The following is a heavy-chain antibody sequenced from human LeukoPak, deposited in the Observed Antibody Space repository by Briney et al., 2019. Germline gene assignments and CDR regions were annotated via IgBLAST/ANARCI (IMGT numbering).Heavy chain of an antibody. Sequence: PGGSLRLSCAASGFTFSSYEMNWVRQAPGKGLEWVSYISSSGSTIYYADSVKGRFTISRDNAKNSLYLQMNSLRAEDTAVYYCARSSGWEYYFDYWGQRTLVTVSS. J-gene: IGHJ4*02. CDR2: ISSSGSTI. CDR3: ARSSGWEYYFDY. V-gene: IGHV3-48*03. CDR1: GFTFSSYE. D-gene: IGHD6-19*01.